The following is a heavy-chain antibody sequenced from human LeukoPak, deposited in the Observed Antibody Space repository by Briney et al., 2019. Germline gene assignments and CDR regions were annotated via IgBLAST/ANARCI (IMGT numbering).Heavy chain of an antibody. CDR2: IKQDRSEK. D-gene: IGHD1-7*01. Sequence: GGSLRLSCAASGFTFKNYWMTWVRQAPGKGLEWVANIKQDRSEKYYVDPVKGRFTISRDNAKNSLYLQMNSLRAEDTAVYYCARKITGNYYNDYWGQGTLVTVSS. J-gene: IGHJ4*02. CDR1: GFTFKNYW. CDR3: ARKITGNYYNDY. V-gene: IGHV3-7*01.